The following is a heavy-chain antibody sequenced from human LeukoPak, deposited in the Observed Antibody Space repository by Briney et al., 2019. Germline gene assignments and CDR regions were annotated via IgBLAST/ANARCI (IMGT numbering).Heavy chain of an antibody. CDR1: GFTFSSYG. Sequence: GGSLRLSCAASGFTFSSYGMHWARQAPGKGLEWVAVISYDGSNKYYADSVKGRFTISRDNSKNTLYLQMNSLRAEDTAVYYCAKDFSTGFDYWGQGTLVTVSS. V-gene: IGHV3-30*18. J-gene: IGHJ4*02. CDR3: AKDFSTGFDY. CDR2: ISYDGSNK. D-gene: IGHD3-10*01.